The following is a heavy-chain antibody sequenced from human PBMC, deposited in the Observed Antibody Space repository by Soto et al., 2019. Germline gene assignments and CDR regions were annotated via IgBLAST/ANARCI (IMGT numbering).Heavy chain of an antibody. CDR2: MYHGGNV. Sequence: SETLSLTCTVSGDSIENVDWWNWVRQPPGKGLEWIGEMYHGGNVNYNPSLKSRVTMSVDKSKNQFSLILKNVTAADTAIYFCARDHRYSDNWAFDSWGQGALVTVS. D-gene: IGHD5-12*01. V-gene: IGHV4-4*02. CDR3: ARDHRYSDNWAFDS. CDR1: GDSIENVDW. J-gene: IGHJ4*02.